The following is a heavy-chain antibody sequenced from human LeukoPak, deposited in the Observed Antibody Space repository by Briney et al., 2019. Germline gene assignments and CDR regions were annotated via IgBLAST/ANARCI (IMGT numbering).Heavy chain of an antibody. CDR1: GGSINSSSYY. V-gene: IGHV4-39*01. CDR3: ARKAYYYDSSGYQVVAFDI. Sequence: SETLSLTCTVSGGSINSSSYYWGWIRQPPGKGLEWIGSIYYSGSTYYNPSLKSRVTISVDTSKNQFSLKLSSVTAADTAVYYCARKAYYYDSSGYQVVAFDIWGQGTMVTVSS. D-gene: IGHD3-22*01. J-gene: IGHJ3*02. CDR2: IYYSGST.